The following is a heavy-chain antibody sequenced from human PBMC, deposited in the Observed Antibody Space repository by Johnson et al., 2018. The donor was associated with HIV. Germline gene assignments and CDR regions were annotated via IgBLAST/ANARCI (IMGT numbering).Heavy chain of an antibody. CDR2: ITSTGITV. J-gene: IGHJ3*01. CDR3: ARAPEVRGVDAFDV. D-gene: IGHD3-10*01. V-gene: IGHV3-11*04. Sequence: QVQLVESGGGLVKPGGSLRLSCAASGFTFSDYYMSWIRQAPGKGLEWVSYITSTGITVYSAASVKGRFTISRDNAKNSVYLQMNSLEAEDTAVYYCARAPEVRGVDAFDVWGQGTVVTVSS. CDR1: GFTFSDYY.